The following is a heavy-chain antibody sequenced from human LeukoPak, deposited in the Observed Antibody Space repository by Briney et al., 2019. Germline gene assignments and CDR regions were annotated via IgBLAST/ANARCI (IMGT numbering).Heavy chain of an antibody. CDR1: GGSISSYY. Sequence: SETLSLTCTVSGGSISSYYWSWIRQPPGKGLEWIGYIYYSGSTNYNPSLKSRVTISVDTSRNQFSLKLSSVTAADTAVYYCASLYGSGSHYFDYWGQGTLVTVSS. CDR3: ASLYGSGSHYFDY. D-gene: IGHD3-10*01. V-gene: IGHV4-59*01. CDR2: IYYSGST. J-gene: IGHJ4*02.